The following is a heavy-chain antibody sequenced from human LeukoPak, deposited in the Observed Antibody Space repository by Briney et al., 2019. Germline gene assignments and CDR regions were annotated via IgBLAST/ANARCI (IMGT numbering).Heavy chain of an antibody. J-gene: IGHJ4*02. CDR3: ARDPSSGWGPSRTFDY. CDR1: GFTFSDYY. Sequence: PGGSLRLSCAASGFTFSDYYMSWIRQAPGKGLEWVSYISSSSSSIYYADSVKGRFTISRDNAKNSLYLQMNSLRAEDTAVYYCARDPSSGWGPSRTFDYWGQGTLVTVSS. V-gene: IGHV3-11*04. D-gene: IGHD6-19*01. CDR2: ISSSSSSI.